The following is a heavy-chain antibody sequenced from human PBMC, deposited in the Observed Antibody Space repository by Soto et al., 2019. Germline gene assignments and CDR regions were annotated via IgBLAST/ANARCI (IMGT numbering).Heavy chain of an antibody. CDR3: AKSYYFDSSGFYSHFDY. CDR2: ISYDGSNK. V-gene: IGHV3-30*18. Sequence: QVPLVESGGGVVQPGRSLRLSCAASGFTFSNYGMHWVRQAPGKGLEWVAVISYDGSNKYSADSVKGRFTISRDNSKNTLYLQMNSLRAEDTAVYYCAKSYYFDSSGFYSHFDYWGQGTLVTVSS. J-gene: IGHJ4*02. D-gene: IGHD3-22*01. CDR1: GFTFSNYG.